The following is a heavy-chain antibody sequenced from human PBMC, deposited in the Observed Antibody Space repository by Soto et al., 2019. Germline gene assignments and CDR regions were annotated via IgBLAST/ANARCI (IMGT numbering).Heavy chain of an antibody. D-gene: IGHD6-19*01. CDR3: AKEQSSGFYRVVDY. J-gene: IGHJ4*02. CDR2: ITYDGSEI. Sequence: QVQVVESGGGVVQPGRSLRLSCAASGFTLSCCGMHWVRQAPGKGLEWVGVITYDGSEIHYGGSVKGRFTISRDSSENTVYLQMTSLRVEDSAVYYWAKEQSSGFYRVVDYWGQGNLVTVSP. V-gene: IGHV3-30*18. CDR1: GFTLSCCG.